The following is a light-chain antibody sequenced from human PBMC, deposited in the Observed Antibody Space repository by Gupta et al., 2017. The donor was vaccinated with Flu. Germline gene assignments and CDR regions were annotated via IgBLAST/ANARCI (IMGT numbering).Light chain of an antibody. V-gene: IGLV3-21*02. J-gene: IGLJ3*02. CDR2: DDS. Sequence: SYVLTQPPSVSVAPGETGRITWGGNNIGSKSVHWYQQKPGQAPVLVVYDDSDRPSGIPERFSGSNSGNTATLTISRVEAGDEADYYCQVWDCRSDHPGVFGGGTKLTVL. CDR3: QVWDCRSDHPGV. CDR1: NIGSKS.